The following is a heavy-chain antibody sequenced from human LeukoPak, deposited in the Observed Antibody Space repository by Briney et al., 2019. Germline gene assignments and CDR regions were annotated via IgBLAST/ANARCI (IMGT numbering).Heavy chain of an antibody. CDR1: GDSVSSSDYY. V-gene: IGHV4-39*01. CDR3: ARQKVVRGIIGNPIDY. D-gene: IGHD3-10*01. CDR2: IFHSGST. J-gene: IGHJ4*02. Sequence: SETLSLTCTVSGDSVSSSDYYWGWIRQPPGKGLDWIASIFHSGSTYYNPSPKSRVTISVDTSKDQFSLKLSSVTAIDTAVYYCARQKVVRGIIGNPIDYWGQGTLVTVSS.